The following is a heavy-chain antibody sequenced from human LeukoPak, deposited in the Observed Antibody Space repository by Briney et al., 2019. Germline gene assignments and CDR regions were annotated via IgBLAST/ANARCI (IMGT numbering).Heavy chain of an antibody. D-gene: IGHD5-12*01. CDR1: GYSFTSYW. Sequence: GESLKISCKGPGYSFTSYWIGWVRQMPGKGLEWMGIIYPGDSDTRYSLSFQGQVTISADKSISTAYLQWSSLKASDTAMYYCATRAGYSGYDFHYWGQGTLVTVSS. CDR3: ATRAGYSGYDFHY. V-gene: IGHV5-51*01. CDR2: IYPGDSDT. J-gene: IGHJ4*02.